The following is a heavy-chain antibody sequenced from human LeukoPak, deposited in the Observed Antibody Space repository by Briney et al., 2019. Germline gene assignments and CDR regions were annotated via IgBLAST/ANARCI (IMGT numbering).Heavy chain of an antibody. Sequence: GGSLRVSCTASGFTFSSKYMSWVRQTPGKGLEWVAVIYSGGSTYYADSVKGRFTISRDNSRNTRYLQMYSLRVEDTAVYYCASVSMGGYYFDYWGQGTLVTVSS. CDR2: IYSGGST. V-gene: IGHV3-53*01. CDR1: GFTFSSKY. CDR3: ASVSMGGYYFDY. J-gene: IGHJ4*02. D-gene: IGHD2/OR15-2a*01.